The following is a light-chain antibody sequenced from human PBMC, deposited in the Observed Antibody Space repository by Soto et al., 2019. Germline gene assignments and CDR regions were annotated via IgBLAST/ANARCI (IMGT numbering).Light chain of an antibody. J-gene: IGKJ1*01. CDR3: QQYGSSPPWT. V-gene: IGKV3-20*01. Sequence: EIVLTQSPGTLSLSPGERATLSCRASQSVSSSYLAWYQQKPGQAPRLLIYGASSRATGIPDRFSGNGSGTDVTLTISRLGPEDFAVYYCQQYGSSPPWTFGQGTKVEIK. CDR1: QSVSSSY. CDR2: GAS.